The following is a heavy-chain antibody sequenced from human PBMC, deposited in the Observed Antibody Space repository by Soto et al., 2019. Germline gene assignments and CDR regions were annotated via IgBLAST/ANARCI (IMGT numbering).Heavy chain of an antibody. Sequence: GESLKISCKGSGYSFAVYCITWVLQKPWKGLEWMGRIDPSDSQTYYSPSFRGHVTISVTKSITTVFLQWSSLRASDTAMYYCARRIYDSDTGPNFQYYFDSWGQGTPVTVSS. V-gene: IGHV5-10-1*01. CDR3: ARRIYDSDTGPNFQYYFDS. CDR2: IDPSDSQT. D-gene: IGHD3-22*01. J-gene: IGHJ4*02. CDR1: GYSFAVYC.